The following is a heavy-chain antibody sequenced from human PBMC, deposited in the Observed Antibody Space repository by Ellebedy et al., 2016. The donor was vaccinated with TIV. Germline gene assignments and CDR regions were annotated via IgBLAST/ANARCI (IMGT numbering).Heavy chain of an antibody. CDR2: ISSSCYSI. D-gene: IGHD2-21*01. CDR1: GFTFTDYF. V-gene: IGHV3-11*01. Sequence: GESLKISCAASGFTFTDYFLSWVRQSPGKGLEWVAYISSSCYSIHYADSVKGRFTISRDNAKNSLFLQMNSLRAEDTAVYYCANLVVISASYWGQGTLVTVSS. J-gene: IGHJ4*02. CDR3: ANLVVISASY.